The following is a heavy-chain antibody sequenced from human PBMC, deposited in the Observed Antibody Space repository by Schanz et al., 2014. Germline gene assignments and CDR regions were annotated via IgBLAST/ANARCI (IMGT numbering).Heavy chain of an antibody. Sequence: EVQLLESGGGLVQPGGSLRLSCAASGFTFSDYWMSWVRQAPGKGPEWVANIKHDGSVKDYVDSVEGRFTISRDNAKNTLYLQMNTLRAEDTAVYYCARKMKLGVYGGKGHDSLDIWGQGTMXTVSS. CDR1: GFTFSDYW. CDR2: IKHDGSVK. V-gene: IGHV3-7*04. CDR3: ARKMKLGVYGGKGHDSLDI. D-gene: IGHD4-17*01. J-gene: IGHJ3*02.